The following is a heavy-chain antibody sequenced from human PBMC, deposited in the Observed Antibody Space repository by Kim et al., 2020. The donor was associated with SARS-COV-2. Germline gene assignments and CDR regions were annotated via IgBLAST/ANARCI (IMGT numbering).Heavy chain of an antibody. D-gene: IGHD6-19*01. Sequence: GGSLRLSCAASGFTFSSYSMNWVRQAPGKGLEWISSISSSSYIYYADSVKGRFTISRDNARASLYLQMNSLRAEDTAVYYCARVLTSGWSSFDYWGQGT. V-gene: IGHV3-21*04. CDR3: ARVLTSGWSSFDY. J-gene: IGHJ4*02. CDR2: ISSSSYI. CDR1: GFTFSSYS.